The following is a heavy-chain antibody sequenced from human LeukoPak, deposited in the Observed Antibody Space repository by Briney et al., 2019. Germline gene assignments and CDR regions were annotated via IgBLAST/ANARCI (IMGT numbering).Heavy chain of an antibody. CDR2: ILYDGSNK. Sequence: GGSLRLSCAASGFTFSSYAMHWVRQAPGKGLEWVAVILYDGSNKYYADSVKGRFTISRDNSKNTLYLQMNSLRAEDTAVYYCARVRNYYDSSGLYGMDVWGQGTTVTVSS. J-gene: IGHJ6*02. V-gene: IGHV3-30-3*01. CDR3: ARVRNYYDSSGLYGMDV. D-gene: IGHD3-22*01. CDR1: GFTFSSYA.